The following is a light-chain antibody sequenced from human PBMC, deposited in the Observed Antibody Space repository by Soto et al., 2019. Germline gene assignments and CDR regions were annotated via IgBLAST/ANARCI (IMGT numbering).Light chain of an antibody. CDR3: QQRSNWPSLT. J-gene: IGKJ4*01. V-gene: IGKV3-11*01. CDR2: DAS. CDR1: QSVSYY. Sequence: EIVLTQSPGTLSLSPGERATLSCRASQSVSYYLAWYQQKPGQAPRLLIYDASNRATGVPARFSGSGSGTDFTLTISSLEPEDSAVYYCQQRSNWPSLTFGGGTKVDIK.